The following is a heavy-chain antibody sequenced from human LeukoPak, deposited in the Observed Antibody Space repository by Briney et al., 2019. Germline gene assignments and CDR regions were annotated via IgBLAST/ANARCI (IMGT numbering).Heavy chain of an antibody. J-gene: IGHJ5*02. CDR3: ARDSGRFDSPNWFDP. CDR2: INPNSGGT. V-gene: IGHV1-2*02. D-gene: IGHD3-10*01. CDR1: GYTFTGYY. Sequence: ASVKVSCKASGYTFTGYYMHWVRQAPGQGLEWMGWINPNSGGTNYAQKFQGRVTMTRDTSISTAYMELSRLRSDDTAVYYCARDSGRFDSPNWFDPWGQGTLVTVSS.